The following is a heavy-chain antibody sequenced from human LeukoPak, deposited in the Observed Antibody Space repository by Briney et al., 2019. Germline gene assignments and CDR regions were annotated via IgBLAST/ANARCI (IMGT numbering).Heavy chain of an antibody. Sequence: GESLKISFKGSGYRFTDYWIGWVRPVAGKGLGWVGLIYPGESDIRYSPSFQGQVTISADKSISTAYLQWSSLKASDTAMYYCARLTVRGYYDSSGYPSDAFDIWGQGTMVTVSS. D-gene: IGHD3-22*01. J-gene: IGHJ3*02. CDR2: IYPGESDI. CDR1: GYRFTDYW. V-gene: IGHV5-51*01. CDR3: ARLTVRGYYDSSGYPSDAFDI.